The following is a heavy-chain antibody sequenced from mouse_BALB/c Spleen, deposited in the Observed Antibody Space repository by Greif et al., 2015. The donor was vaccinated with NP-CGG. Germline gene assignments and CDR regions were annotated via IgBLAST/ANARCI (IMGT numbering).Heavy chain of an antibody. Sequence: VQLQQSGAELVKPGASVKLSCKASGYTFTSYYMYWVKQRPGQGLEWIGEINPTNGGTNFNEKFKSKATLTVDKSSSTAYMQLSSLTSEDSAVYYCTRSGYYFWFACWGQGTLVTVSA. CDR1: GYTFTSYY. J-gene: IGHJ3*01. V-gene: IGHV1S81*02. CDR3: TRSGYYFWFAC. D-gene: IGHD2-3*01. CDR2: INPTNGGT.